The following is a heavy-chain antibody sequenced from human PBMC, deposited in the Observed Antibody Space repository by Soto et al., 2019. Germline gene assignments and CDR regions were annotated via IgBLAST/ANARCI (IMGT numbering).Heavy chain of an antibody. D-gene: IGHD1-26*01. CDR3: AHAYGGRSLY. CDR1: GFSLSTSRVG. CDR2: IYWDDTK. V-gene: IGHV2-5*02. Sequence: QITLKESGPTLVKPTQTLTLTCTLSGFSLSTSRVGVGWIRQPPGKALEWLAVIYWDDTKTYRPSLKSRLTIAKDTSKSLVALTMTNVDPEDTATYYCAHAYGGRSLYWGQGTLVTVSS. J-gene: IGHJ4*02.